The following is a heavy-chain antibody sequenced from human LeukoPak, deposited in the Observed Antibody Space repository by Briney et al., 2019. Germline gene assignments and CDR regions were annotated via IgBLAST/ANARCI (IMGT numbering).Heavy chain of an antibody. CDR3: AREGGRTVAGTFDN. J-gene: IGHJ4*02. Sequence: PGGSLRLSCTASGYTFNSYAMSWVRQAPGKGLEWVSGISGSGTSTYYADSVKGRFTISRDNSKNTLYMEVNSLRAEDTAVYYCAREGGRTVAGTFDNWGQGTLVTVSS. CDR1: GYTFNSYA. CDR2: ISGSGTST. D-gene: IGHD6-19*01. V-gene: IGHV3-23*01.